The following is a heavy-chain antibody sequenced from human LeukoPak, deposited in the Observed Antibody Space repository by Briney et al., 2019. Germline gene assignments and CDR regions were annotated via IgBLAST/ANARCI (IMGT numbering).Heavy chain of an antibody. CDR1: GFTFSSYG. D-gene: IGHD5-18*01. V-gene: IGHV3-30*18. Sequence: GGSLRLSCAASGFTFSSYGMHWVRQAPGKGLEWVAVISYDGSNKYYADSVKGRFTISRDNSKNTLYLQMNSLRAEDTAVYYCAKDHGYSYGYASDYWGQGTLVTVSS. J-gene: IGHJ4*02. CDR3: AKDHGYSYGYASDY. CDR2: ISYDGSNK.